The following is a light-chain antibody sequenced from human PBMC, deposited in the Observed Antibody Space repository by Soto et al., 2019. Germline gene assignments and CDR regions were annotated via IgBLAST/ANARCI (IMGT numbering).Light chain of an antibody. CDR1: QRVSSSY. Sequence: EMVLTQSPGTLSLSPGERATLSCRASQRVSSSYLAWYQQKPGQAPRLLIYGASSRATGIPGRFSGSGSGTDFTLSISRLEPEDFAVYYCQQYGRSPFTFGPGTKVDIK. J-gene: IGKJ3*01. CDR2: GAS. V-gene: IGKV3-20*01. CDR3: QQYGRSPFT.